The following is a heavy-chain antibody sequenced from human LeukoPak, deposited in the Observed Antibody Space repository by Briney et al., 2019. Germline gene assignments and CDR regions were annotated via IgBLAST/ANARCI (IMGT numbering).Heavy chain of an antibody. Sequence: GGSLRLSCAASGFTFSSFAMNWVRQAPGKGLEWVSGISGSGGSTYYADSVKGRFTISRDNAKNSLYLQMNSLRAEDTAVYYCARLGEGYCTNGVCIQWGQGTLVTVSS. CDR1: GFTFSSFA. V-gene: IGHV3-23*01. J-gene: IGHJ4*02. D-gene: IGHD2-8*01. CDR3: ARLGEGYCTNGVCIQ. CDR2: ISGSGGST.